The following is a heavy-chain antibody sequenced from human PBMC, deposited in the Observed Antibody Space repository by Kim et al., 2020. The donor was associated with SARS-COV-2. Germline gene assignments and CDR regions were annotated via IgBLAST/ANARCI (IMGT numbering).Heavy chain of an antibody. Sequence: VKGRFTISRDNAKNSLYLQMNSLRAEDTAVYYCAREPRITMIVARDAFDIWGQGTMVTVSS. CDR3: AREPRITMIVARDAFDI. V-gene: IGHV3-11*05. J-gene: IGHJ3*02. D-gene: IGHD3-22*01.